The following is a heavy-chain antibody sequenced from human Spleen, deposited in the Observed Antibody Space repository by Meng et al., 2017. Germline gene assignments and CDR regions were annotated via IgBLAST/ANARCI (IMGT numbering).Heavy chain of an antibody. CDR1: GFSFSN. D-gene: IGHD6-13*01. V-gene: IGHV3-73*01. CDR2: IETKPNNYAT. Sequence: GESLKISCAASGFSFSNRQAPGKGLEWVGRIETKPNNYATSYGESLRGRFTISRDDSKNMAYLQMNSLETEDTAVYFCATGAAAADHWGQGTLVTVSS. CDR3: ATGAAAADH. J-gene: IGHJ4*02.